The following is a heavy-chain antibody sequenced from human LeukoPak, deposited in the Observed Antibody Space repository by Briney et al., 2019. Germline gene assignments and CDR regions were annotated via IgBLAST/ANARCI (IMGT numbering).Heavy chain of an antibody. V-gene: IGHV3-48*03. Sequence: GGSLRLSCAASGFTFSSYEVIWVRQAPGKGLEWVSYISASGNTIYYADSVKGRFTISRDNAKNSLFLQMNSLRDEDTAVYYCARSASSDYWGQGTLVTVSS. CDR1: GFTFSSYE. CDR2: ISASGNTI. D-gene: IGHD1-26*01. CDR3: ARSASSDY. J-gene: IGHJ4*02.